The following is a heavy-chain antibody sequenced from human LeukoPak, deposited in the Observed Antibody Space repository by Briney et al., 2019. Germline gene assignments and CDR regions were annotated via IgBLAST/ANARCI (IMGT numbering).Heavy chain of an antibody. Sequence: ASVKVSCKASGYTFTSYGISWVRQAPGQGLEWVRWISAYNGNTNYAQKLQGRVTMTTDTSTSTAYMELRSLRSDDTAVYYCAATREQLSYYYYMDVWGKGTTVTVSS. J-gene: IGHJ6*03. CDR3: AATREQLSYYYYMDV. CDR2: ISAYNGNT. V-gene: IGHV1-18*01. D-gene: IGHD6-6*01. CDR1: GYTFTSYG.